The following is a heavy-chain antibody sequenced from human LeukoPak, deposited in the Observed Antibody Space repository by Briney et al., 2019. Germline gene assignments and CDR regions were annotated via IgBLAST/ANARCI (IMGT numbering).Heavy chain of an antibody. CDR1: GFTFSSYA. J-gene: IGHJ4*02. V-gene: IGHV3-23*01. Sequence: GGSLRLSCAASGFTFSSYAMSWVRQAPGKGLEWVSAISGSGDSTYYADSVKGRFTVSRGNSKNTLYLQMSSLRAEDTAVYYCAKVISYDFWSGYFSFDYWGQGTLVTVSS. D-gene: IGHD3-3*01. CDR3: AKVISYDFWSGYFSFDY. CDR2: ISGSGDST.